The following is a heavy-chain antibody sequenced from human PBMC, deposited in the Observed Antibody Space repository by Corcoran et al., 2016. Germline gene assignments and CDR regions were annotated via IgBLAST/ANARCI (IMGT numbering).Heavy chain of an antibody. CDR3: ARSSYSYDSWFDP. CDR1: GGSIRSSSYY. CDR2: IYYSGTT. Sequence: QLQLQESGPGLVEPSETLSLTCTVSGGSIRSSSYYWNWIRQPPGKGLEWIGSIYYSGTTYYNPSLKSRVTISIDTSKNQFSLTLSSVTAADTGGYYCARSSYSYDSWFDPWGQGILVTVSS. D-gene: IGHD5-18*01. J-gene: IGHJ5*02. V-gene: IGHV4-39*01.